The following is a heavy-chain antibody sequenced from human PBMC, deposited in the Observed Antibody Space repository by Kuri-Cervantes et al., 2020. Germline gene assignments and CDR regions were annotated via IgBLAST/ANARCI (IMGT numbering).Heavy chain of an antibody. CDR2: IWYDGSNK. Sequence: GGSLRLSCAASGFTFSSYGMHWVRQAPGKGLEWVAVIWYDGSNKYYADSVKGRFTISRDNSKNSLYLQMNSLRDEDTAVYYCARVPGGGGEHYYYYGMDVWGQGTTVTVSS. J-gene: IGHJ6*02. CDR3: ARVPGGGGEHYYYYGMDV. CDR1: GFTFSSYG. V-gene: IGHV3-33*01. D-gene: IGHD2-21*01.